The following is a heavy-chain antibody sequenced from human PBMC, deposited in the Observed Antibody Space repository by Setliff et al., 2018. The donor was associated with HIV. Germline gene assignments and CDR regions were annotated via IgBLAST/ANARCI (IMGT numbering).Heavy chain of an antibody. D-gene: IGHD2-21*02. Sequence: PSETLSLTCAVYGGSFPAYYWNWVRQPPGKGLEWIGEINHSGTTNYNPSLKSRVTISVDTPKNQFSLRLSSVTAADTAVYYCAREGWGLLRESHYYYYMDVWGKGTTVTVSS. CDR2: INHSGTT. CDR3: AREGWGLLRESHYYYYMDV. V-gene: IGHV4-34*01. CDR1: GGSFPAYY. J-gene: IGHJ6*03.